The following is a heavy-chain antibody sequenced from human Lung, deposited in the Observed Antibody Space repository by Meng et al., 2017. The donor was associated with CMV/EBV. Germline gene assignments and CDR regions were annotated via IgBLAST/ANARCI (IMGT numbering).Heavy chain of an antibody. Sequence: ASVXVSXKASGYTFTSYDINWVRQATGQGLEWMGWMNPNSGNTGYAQKFQGRVTMTRNTSISTAYIELSSLRSEDTAVYYCARRTTGGKNWFDPWGQGTLVTVSS. V-gene: IGHV1-8*01. CDR3: ARRTTGGKNWFDP. D-gene: IGHD4-17*01. J-gene: IGHJ5*02. CDR1: GYTFTSYD. CDR2: MNPNSGNT.